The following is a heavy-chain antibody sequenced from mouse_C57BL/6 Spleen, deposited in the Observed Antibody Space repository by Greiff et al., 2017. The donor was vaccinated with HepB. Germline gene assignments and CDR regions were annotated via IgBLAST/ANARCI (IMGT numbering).Heavy chain of an antibody. J-gene: IGHJ2*01. V-gene: IGHV3-6*01. CDR1: GYSITSGYY. CDR2: ISYDGSN. D-gene: IGHD2-1*01. CDR3: AREGKGVYYGNYGSYYFDY. Sequence: DVKLQESGPGLVKPSQSLSLTCSVTGYSITSGYYWNWIRQFPGNKLEWMGYISYDGSNNYNPSLKNRISITRDTSKNQFFLKLNSVTTEDTATYYCAREGKGVYYGNYGSYYFDYWGQGTTLTVSS.